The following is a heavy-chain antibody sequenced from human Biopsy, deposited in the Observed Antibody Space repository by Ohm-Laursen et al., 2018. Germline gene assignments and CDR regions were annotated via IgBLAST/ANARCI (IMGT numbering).Heavy chain of an antibody. V-gene: IGHV1-2*06. CDR3: SREQHYYAA. CDR1: GYTFTDDQ. J-gene: IGHJ4*02. Sequence: SVTASCKITGYTFTDDQIHWVREAPGQGLEWMGLVNPKKGDTRYAQKFQGRVTMTSDVSVATAYMELTGLTSDDTAVYFCSREQHYYAAWGQGTLVTVSS. CDR2: VNPKKGDT. D-gene: IGHD1-1*01.